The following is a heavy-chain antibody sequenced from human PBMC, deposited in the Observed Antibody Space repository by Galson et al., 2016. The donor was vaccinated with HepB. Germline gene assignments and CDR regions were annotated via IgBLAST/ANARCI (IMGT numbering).Heavy chain of an antibody. J-gene: IGHJ4*02. CDR2: ISYSGST. D-gene: IGHD1-14*01. CDR1: SGSFSRYF. V-gene: IGHV4-34*01. CDR3: VREGENLDY. Sequence: SETLSLTCAVYSGSFSRYFWSWIRQSPGKGLEWIGEISYSGSTNYNPSLRSRVTISLDTSKNQFSLRLTSLTAADTATYYCVREGENLDYWGQGTLVTVSS.